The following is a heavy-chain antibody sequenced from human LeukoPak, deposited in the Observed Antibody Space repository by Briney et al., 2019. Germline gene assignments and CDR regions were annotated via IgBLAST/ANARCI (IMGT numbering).Heavy chain of an antibody. CDR1: GGSISSYY. Sequence: SETLSLTCTVSGGSISSYYWNWIRQPPGKGLEWIGYIYYSGSTNYNPSLKSRVTTSVDTSKNQFSLKLSSVTAADTAVYYCARYAETMIGYFDYWGQGTLVTVSS. D-gene: IGHD3-22*01. V-gene: IGHV4-59*01. CDR2: IYYSGST. CDR3: ARYAETMIGYFDY. J-gene: IGHJ4*02.